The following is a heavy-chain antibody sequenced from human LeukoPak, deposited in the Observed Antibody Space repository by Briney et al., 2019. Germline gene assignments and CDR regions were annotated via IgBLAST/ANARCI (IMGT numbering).Heavy chain of an antibody. J-gene: IGHJ4*02. V-gene: IGHV3-21*01. Sequence: GGSLRLSCAASGFTFSTYSMNWVRQAPGKGLEWVSSISSSSGYIYYADSVKGRFTISRDNAKNSLYLQMNSMRAEDTAVYYCARDLEVAAAPDSWGQGTLVTVSS. D-gene: IGHD2-15*01. CDR1: GFTFSTYS. CDR2: ISSSSGYI. CDR3: ARDLEVAAAPDS.